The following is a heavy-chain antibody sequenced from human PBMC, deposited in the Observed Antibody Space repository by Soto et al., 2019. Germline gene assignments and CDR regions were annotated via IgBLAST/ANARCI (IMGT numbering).Heavy chain of an antibody. Sequence: SETLSLTCTFSCGSIISYYWSWIRQPAGKGLEWIGRIYTSGSTNYNPSLKSRVTMSVDTSKNQFSLKLSSVTAADTAVYYCARELYSGGWGEFDYWGQGTLVTVSS. V-gene: IGHV4-4*07. J-gene: IGHJ4*02. CDR2: IYTSGST. CDR3: ARELYSGGWGEFDY. D-gene: IGHD6-19*01. CDR1: CGSIISYY.